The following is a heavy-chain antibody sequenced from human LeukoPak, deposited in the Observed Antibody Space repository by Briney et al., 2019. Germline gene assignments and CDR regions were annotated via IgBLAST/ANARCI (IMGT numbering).Heavy chain of an antibody. V-gene: IGHV3-21*01. Sequence: GGSLRLSCAASGFTFSSYSMNWVCQAPGKGLEWVSSISSSSSYIYYADSVKGRFTISRDNAKNSLYLQMNSLRAEDTAVYYCARGRDGSQSPIDDWGQGTLVTVSS. CDR1: GFTFSSYS. J-gene: IGHJ4*02. CDR2: ISSSSSYI. CDR3: ARGRDGSQSPIDD. D-gene: IGHD5-24*01.